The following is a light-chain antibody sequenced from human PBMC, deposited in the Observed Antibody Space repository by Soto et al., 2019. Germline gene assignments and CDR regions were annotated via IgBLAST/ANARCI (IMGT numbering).Light chain of an antibody. CDR1: SSDVGGYNY. J-gene: IGLJ2*01. CDR3: SSYAGSNNLV. Sequence: QSVLTQPPSASGSPGQSVTISCTGTSSDVGGYNYVSWYQQHPGKAPKLMIYEVSKRPSGVTDRFSGSKSGNTASLTDSGLQAEDEADYYGSSYAGSNNLVFVGGTEVTVL. CDR2: EVS. V-gene: IGLV2-8*01.